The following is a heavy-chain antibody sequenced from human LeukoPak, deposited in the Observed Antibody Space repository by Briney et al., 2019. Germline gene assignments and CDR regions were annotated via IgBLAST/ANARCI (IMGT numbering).Heavy chain of an antibody. CDR1: GGSISSYY. J-gene: IGHJ4*02. CDR2: IYYSGST. Sequence: SETLSLTCTVSGGSISSYYWSWIRQPPGKGLEWIGYIYYSGSTNYNPSLESRVTISVDTSKNQFSLKLSSVTAADTAVYYCARRKYGDYGFDYWGQGTLVTVSS. CDR3: ARRKYGDYGFDY. V-gene: IGHV4-59*08. D-gene: IGHD4-17*01.